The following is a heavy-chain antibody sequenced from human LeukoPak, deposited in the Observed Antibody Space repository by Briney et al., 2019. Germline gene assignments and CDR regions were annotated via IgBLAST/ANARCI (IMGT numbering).Heavy chain of an antibody. CDR1: GYSFTSYW. J-gene: IGHJ6*03. V-gene: IGHV5-51*01. CDR2: IYPGDSDT. CDR3: ARAYSSGWHPKNYYYYYMDV. Sequence: GESLKISCKGSGYSFTSYWIGWVRQMPGKGLEWMGIIYPGDSDTRYSPSFQGQDTISADKSISTAYLQWSTLKASDICKYYCARAYSSGWHPKNYYYYYMDVWGKGTTVTVSS. D-gene: IGHD6-19*01.